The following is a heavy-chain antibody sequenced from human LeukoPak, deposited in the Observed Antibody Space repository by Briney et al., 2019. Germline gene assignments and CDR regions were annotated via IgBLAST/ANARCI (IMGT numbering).Heavy chain of an antibody. CDR3: AKGNWNQYDY. D-gene: IGHD1-20*01. Sequence: SETLSLTCTVSGGSISSYYWSWIRQPPGKGLEWIGYIYYSGSTNYNPSLKSRVTISVDTSKNQSSLKLSSVTAADTAVYYCAKGNWNQYDYWGQGTLVTVSS. V-gene: IGHV4-59*01. J-gene: IGHJ4*02. CDR2: IYYSGST. CDR1: GGSISSYY.